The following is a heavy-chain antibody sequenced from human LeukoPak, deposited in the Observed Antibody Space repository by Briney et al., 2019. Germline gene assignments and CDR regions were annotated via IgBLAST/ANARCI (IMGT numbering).Heavy chain of an antibody. CDR3: ARGEESSDY. V-gene: IGHV3-30*03. CDR2: ISYDGSNK. Sequence: GGSLRLSCAASGFTFSSYGMHWVRQAPGKGLEWVAVISYDGSNKHYADSVKGRFTISRDNSKNTLYLQMNSLRAEDTAVYYCARGEESSDYWGQGTLVTVSS. CDR1: GFTFSSYG. D-gene: IGHD1-26*01. J-gene: IGHJ4*02.